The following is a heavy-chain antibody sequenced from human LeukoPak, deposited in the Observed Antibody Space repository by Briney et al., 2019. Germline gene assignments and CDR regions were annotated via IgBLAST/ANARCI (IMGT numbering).Heavy chain of an antibody. CDR2: INHSGST. D-gene: IGHD6-19*01. CDR3: ARGPFEYSSGWYPNYYYYYGMDV. Sequence: TSETLSLTCAVYGGSFSGYYWSWIRQPPGKGLEWIGEINHSGSTNYNPSLKSRVTISVDTSKNQFSLKLSSVTAADTAVYYCARGPFEYSSGWYPNYYYYYGMDVWGQGTTVTVSS. V-gene: IGHV4-34*01. J-gene: IGHJ6*02. CDR1: GGSFSGYY.